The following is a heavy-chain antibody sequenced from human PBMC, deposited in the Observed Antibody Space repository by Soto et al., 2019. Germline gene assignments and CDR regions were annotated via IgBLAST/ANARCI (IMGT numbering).Heavy chain of an antibody. CDR1: RGTFSSYA. V-gene: IGHV1-69*01. D-gene: IGHD3-10*01. CDR3: ARDSITMVRGVINYYGRDV. CDR2: IIPIFGTA. J-gene: IGHJ6*02. Sequence: QVQLVQSGAEVKKPGSSVKVSCKASRGTFSSYAISWVRQAPGQGLEWMGGIIPIFGTANYAQKFQGRVTITADESTSTPYMELSSLRCEDTAVYYCARDSITMVRGVINYYGRDVWGQGTTVTVSS.